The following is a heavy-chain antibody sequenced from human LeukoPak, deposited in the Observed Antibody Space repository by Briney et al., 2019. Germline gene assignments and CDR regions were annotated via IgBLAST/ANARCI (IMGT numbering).Heavy chain of an antibody. Sequence: GGSLRLSCAASGFTFSNYAMSWVRQAPGKGLEWVSGISGTGGSTHNADSVKGRFTISRDNSKNTLYLQMNSLRADDTAVYYCAKGEDVVVMTAIDDYWGQGTLVTVSS. D-gene: IGHD2-21*02. CDR3: AKGEDVVVMTAIDDY. J-gene: IGHJ4*02. CDR2: ISGTGGST. V-gene: IGHV3-23*01. CDR1: GFTFSNYA.